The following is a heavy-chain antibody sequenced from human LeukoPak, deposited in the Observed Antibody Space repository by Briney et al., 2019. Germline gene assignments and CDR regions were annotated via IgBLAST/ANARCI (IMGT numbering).Heavy chain of an antibody. J-gene: IGHJ4*02. CDR3: ARAPWVGTSGGSSKDY. CDR2: ISSNGGST. V-gene: IGHV3-64*01. Sequence: GGSLRLSCAASGFTFSSYAMHWVRQAPGKGLEYVSAISSNGGSTYYANSVKGRFTISRDNSKNTLYLQMGSLRGEDMAVYYCARAPWVGTSGGSSKDYWGQGPLVIVSS. CDR1: GFTFSSYA. D-gene: IGHD6-19*01.